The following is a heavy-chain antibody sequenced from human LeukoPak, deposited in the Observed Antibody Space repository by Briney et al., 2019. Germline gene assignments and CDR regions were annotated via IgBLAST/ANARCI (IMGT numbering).Heavy chain of an antibody. Sequence: PGGSLRLSCAASGFTFSSYSMNWVRQAPGKGLEWVSSISSSSSYIYYADSVKGRFTISRDNAKNSLYLQMNSLRAEDTAVYYCAREEIAAAGTFDYWGQGTLVTVSS. CDR1: GFTFSSYS. D-gene: IGHD6-13*01. J-gene: IGHJ4*02. CDR2: ISSSSSYI. CDR3: AREEIAAAGTFDY. V-gene: IGHV3-21*01.